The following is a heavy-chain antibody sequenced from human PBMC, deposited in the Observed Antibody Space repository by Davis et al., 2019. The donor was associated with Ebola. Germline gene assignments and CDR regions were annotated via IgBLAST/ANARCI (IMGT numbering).Heavy chain of an antibody. CDR1: GYDFSIYW. D-gene: IGHD7-27*01. CDR3: ARTDYWGAYMDV. V-gene: IGHV5-10-1*01. Sequence: PGGSLRLSCRGSGYDFSIYWISWVRQKPGKGLEWMGRIDPSDSQVNYNPSLRGHVSISSDRFIKTAYLQLNSLKASDTAVYFCARTDYWGAYMDVWGKGTTVNVSS. CDR2: IDPSDSQV. J-gene: IGHJ6*04.